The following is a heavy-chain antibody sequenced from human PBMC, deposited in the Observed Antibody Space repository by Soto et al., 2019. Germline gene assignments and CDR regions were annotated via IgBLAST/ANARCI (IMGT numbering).Heavy chain of an antibody. V-gene: IGHV3-9*01. D-gene: IGHD3-16*01. CDR1: KFTFDDYA. J-gene: IGHJ6*02. Sequence: SGGSLRLSCAASKFTFDDYAMHWVRQAPGKGLEWFSGISWKGGGSGDADSVKARLCICRGKAKNCLSVQMNSQKGKYSALYYSAKVISGRGGFYYYHGWDGWGQGTTVTAS. CDR2: ISWKGGGS. CDR3: AKVISGRGGFYYYHGWDG.